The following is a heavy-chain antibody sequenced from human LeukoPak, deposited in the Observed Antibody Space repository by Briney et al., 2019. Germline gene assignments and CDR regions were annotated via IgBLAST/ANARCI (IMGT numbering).Heavy chain of an antibody. J-gene: IGHJ4*02. D-gene: IGHD3-22*01. V-gene: IGHV1-69*05. CDR2: IIPIFGTA. CDR3: QVRPMRVGYYFDY. CDR1: GGTFSSYA. Sequence: ASVKVSCKASGGTFSSYAISLVRQAPGQGLEWMGGIIPIFGTANYAQKFQGRVTITTDESTSTAYMELSSLRSEDTAVYYCQVRPMRVGYYFDYWGQGTLVTVSS.